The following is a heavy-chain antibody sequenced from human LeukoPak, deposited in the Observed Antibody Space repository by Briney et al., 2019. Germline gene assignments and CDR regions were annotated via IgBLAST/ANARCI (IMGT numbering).Heavy chain of an antibody. Sequence: GASVKVSCKVSGYTLTELSMHWVRQAPGKGLEWMGGFDPEDGETIHAQKFQGRVTMTEDTSTDTAYMELSSLRSEDTAVYYCATGYITMVRGVFIDYWGQGTLVTVSS. D-gene: IGHD3-10*01. J-gene: IGHJ4*02. CDR1: GYTLTELS. CDR2: FDPEDGET. CDR3: ATGYITMVRGVFIDY. V-gene: IGHV1-24*01.